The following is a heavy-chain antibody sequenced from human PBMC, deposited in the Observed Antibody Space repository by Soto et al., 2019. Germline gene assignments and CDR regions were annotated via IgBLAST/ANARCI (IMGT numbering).Heavy chain of an antibody. V-gene: IGHV2-70*01. CDR2: IDWDDDK. CDR3: ARIKPPYDSSGYYYGGYFDY. J-gene: IGHJ4*02. CDR1: GFSLSTSGMC. D-gene: IGHD3-22*01. Sequence: ESGPTLVNPTQTLTLTCTFSGFSLSTSGMCVSWIRQPPGKALEWLALIDWDDDKYYSTSLKTRLTISKDTSKNQVVLTMTNMDPVDTATYYCARIKPPYDSSGYYYGGYFDYWGQGTLVTVSS.